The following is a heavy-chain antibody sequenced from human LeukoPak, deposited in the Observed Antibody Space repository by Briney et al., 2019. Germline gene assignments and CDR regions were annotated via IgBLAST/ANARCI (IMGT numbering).Heavy chain of an antibody. CDR2: INPNSGGP. D-gene: IGHD2-2*01. CDR3: ARRPYCSSTSYFLWIDINFDD. CDR1: GYTFTGYY. V-gene: IGHV1-2*02. Sequence: ASVKVSCKASGYTFTGYYMHWVRQAPGQGLEWMGWINPNSGGPNYAQNFQASVTMTRDASISTAYMDLSRLSSDDTAVHYCARRPYCSSTSYFLWIDINFDDWGQGTLVTVSS. J-gene: IGHJ4*02.